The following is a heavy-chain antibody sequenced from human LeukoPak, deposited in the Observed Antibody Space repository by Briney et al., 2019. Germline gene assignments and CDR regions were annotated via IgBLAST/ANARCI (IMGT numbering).Heavy chain of an antibody. V-gene: IGHV4-31*03. Sequence: PSQTLSLTCTVSGGSISSGGYYWSWIRQHPGKGLEWIGYIYYSGSTYYNPSLKSRVTMSVDTSKNQFSLKLSSVTAADTAVYYCAREGGFYRPLDYSGQGTLVTVAP. J-gene: IGHJ4*02. CDR1: GGSISSGGYY. CDR3: AREGGFYRPLDY. CDR2: IYYSGST. D-gene: IGHD3-3*01.